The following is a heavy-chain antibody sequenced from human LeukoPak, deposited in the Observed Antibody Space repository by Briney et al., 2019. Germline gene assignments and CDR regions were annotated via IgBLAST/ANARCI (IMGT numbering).Heavy chain of an antibody. CDR1: GFTFSSYA. CDR3: AKDQGYSYGYDY. CDR2: ISGSGGST. V-gene: IGHV3-23*01. Sequence: PGGSLRLSCAASGFTFSSYAMSWVRHAPGKGLEWVSAISGSGGSTYYADSVKGRFTISRDNSKNTLYLQMNSLRAEDTAVYYCAKDQGYSYGYDYWGQGTLVTVSS. J-gene: IGHJ4*02. D-gene: IGHD5-18*01.